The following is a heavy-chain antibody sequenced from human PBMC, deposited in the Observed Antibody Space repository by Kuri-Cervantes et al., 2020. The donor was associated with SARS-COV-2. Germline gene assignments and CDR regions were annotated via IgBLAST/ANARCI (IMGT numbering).Heavy chain of an antibody. J-gene: IGHJ6*03. CDR1: GGSISSSSYY. Sequence: GSLRLSCTVSGGSISSSSYYWGWIRQPPGKGLEWIGSIYYSGSTYYNPSLKSRVTISVDTSKNQFSLKLSSVTAADTAVYYCARAETYYDFWSGLNYYMDVWGKGTTVTVSS. CDR3: ARAETYYDFWSGLNYYMDV. CDR2: IYYSGST. D-gene: IGHD3-3*01. V-gene: IGHV4-39*07.